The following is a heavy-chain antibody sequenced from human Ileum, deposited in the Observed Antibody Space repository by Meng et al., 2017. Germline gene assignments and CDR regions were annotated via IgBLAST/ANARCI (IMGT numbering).Heavy chain of an antibody. Sequence: EEPLGGSGEGLVKPWASLRLSCVGSRSIFDSYDMTWIRQAPGKGPEWVASMGLGHSHGSYADSVIGRFTVSRDNAKTSFFLQMNSLRAEDTAIYYCASDPNWSTTWGQGTLVTVSS. CDR3: ASDPNWSTT. V-gene: IGHV3-21*02. CDR2: MGLGHSHG. J-gene: IGHJ5*02. CDR1: RSIFDSYD.